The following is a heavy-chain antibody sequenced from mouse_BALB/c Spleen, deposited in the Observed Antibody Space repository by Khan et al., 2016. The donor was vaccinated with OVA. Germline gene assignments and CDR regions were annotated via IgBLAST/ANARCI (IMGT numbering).Heavy chain of an antibody. CDR1: GYTFTSYD. D-gene: IGHD1-1*01. V-gene: IGHV1S56*01. J-gene: IGHJ4*01. Sequence: QVQLQQSGPELVKPGALVKISCKASGYTFTSYDINWVKQRPGQGLEWIGWIYPGDATTKYNEKFKGTAKLTADISSSTAYMQLSILTSENSAVYFCAREGLLGVAMDYWGQGTSVTVTS. CDR3: AREGLLGVAMDY. CDR2: IYPGDATT.